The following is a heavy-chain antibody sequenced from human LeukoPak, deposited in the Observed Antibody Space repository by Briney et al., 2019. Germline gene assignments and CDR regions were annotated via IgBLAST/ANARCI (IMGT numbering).Heavy chain of an antibody. CDR1: GYTFTSYG. CDR3: ARVPSEDYPFDY. CDR2: ISAYNGNT. J-gene: IGHJ4*02. Sequence: ASVKVSCKASGYTFTSYGISWVRQAPGQGLEWMGWISAYNGNTNYAQKFQGRVTITADESTSTAYMELSGLRSEDTAVYYCARVPSEDYPFDYWGQGTLVTVSS. V-gene: IGHV1-18*01. D-gene: IGHD4-11*01.